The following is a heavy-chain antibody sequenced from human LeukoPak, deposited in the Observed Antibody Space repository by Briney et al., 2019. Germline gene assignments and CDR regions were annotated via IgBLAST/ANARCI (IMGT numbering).Heavy chain of an antibody. V-gene: IGHV3-49*04. CDR2: IRSKAYGGTT. CDR3: TREDLFSGSYYELRAFDI. D-gene: IGHD1-26*01. Sequence: GGSLRLSCTASGFTFGDYAMSWVRQAPGKGLEWVGFIRSKAYGGTTEYAASVKGRFTISRDDSKSIAYPQMNSLKTEDTAVYYCTREDLFSGSYYELRAFDIWAKGQWSPSLQ. CDR1: GFTFGDYA. J-gene: IGHJ3*02.